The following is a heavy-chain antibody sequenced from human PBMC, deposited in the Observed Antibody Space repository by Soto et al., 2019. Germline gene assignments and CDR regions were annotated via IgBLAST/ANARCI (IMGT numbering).Heavy chain of an antibody. CDR3: VRLIGISLLDA. CDR2: TYYRSTWYN. CDR1: GDSVSTNTAT. J-gene: IGHJ5*02. V-gene: IGHV6-1*01. Sequence: QVQLQQSGPGLVKPSQTLSLTCDISGDSVSTNTATWNWIRQSPSRGLEWLGRTYYRSTWYNDYAVSVKSLITISPDISNNQVALHLNSVTPDDTAVYYWVRLIGISLLDAWGQGTLVTVSS. D-gene: IGHD6-13*01.